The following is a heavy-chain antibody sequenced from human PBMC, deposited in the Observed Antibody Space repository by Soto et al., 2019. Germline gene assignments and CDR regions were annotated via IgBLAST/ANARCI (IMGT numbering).Heavy chain of an antibody. J-gene: IGHJ4*02. CDR1: GFTFSSYG. CDR2: ISSSTSTI. V-gene: IGHV3-48*02. D-gene: IGHD6-6*01. Sequence: GGSLRLSCAASGFTFSSYGMNWVRQAPGKGLEWVSYISSSTSTISYADSVKGRFTVSRDNAKNLLYLQVNSLRDEDTAVYYCARGGAARPDYWGQGTLVTVSS. CDR3: ARGGAARPDY.